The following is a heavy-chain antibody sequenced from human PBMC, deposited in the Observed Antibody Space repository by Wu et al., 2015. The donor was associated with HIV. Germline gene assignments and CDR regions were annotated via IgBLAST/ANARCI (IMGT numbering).Heavy chain of an antibody. V-gene: IGHV1-2*02. CDR1: GYTFTGYY. CDR2: INPNSGGT. J-gene: IGHJ3*02. Sequence: QVQLVQSGAEVKKPGASVKVSCKASGYTFTGYYMHWVRQAPGQGLEWMGWINPNSGGTNYAQKFQGRVTMTRDTSISTAYMELSRLRSDDTAVYYCARVHIVVVTATSGAFDIWGQGTMVTVSS. CDR3: ARVHIVVVTATSGAFDI. D-gene: IGHD2-21*02.